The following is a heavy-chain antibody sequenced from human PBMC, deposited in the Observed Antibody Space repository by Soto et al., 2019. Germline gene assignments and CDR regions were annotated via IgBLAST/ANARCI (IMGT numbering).Heavy chain of an antibody. CDR1: GFNFRNAW. CDR2: IKSKTDGGTT. V-gene: IGHV3-15*01. CDR3: TTDARIVVVTYDGFDI. D-gene: IGHD3-22*01. J-gene: IGHJ3*02. Sequence: NPGGSLRLSCAASGFNFRNAWMSWVRQAPGKGLEWVGRIKSKTDGGTTDYAAPVKGRFTISRDDSKNTLYLQTNSLKTEDTAVYYCTTDARIVVVTYDGFDIWGQGTMVTVSS.